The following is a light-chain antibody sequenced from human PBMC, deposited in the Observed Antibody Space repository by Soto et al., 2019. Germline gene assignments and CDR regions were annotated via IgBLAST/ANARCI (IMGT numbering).Light chain of an antibody. CDR1: SSDVGAYNY. CDR3: SSYTSVTTYV. J-gene: IGLJ1*01. V-gene: IGLV2-14*01. Sequence: QCALTQPASVSGSPGQSITISCTGTSSDVGAYNYDSWYQQYPGEAPKVIIYDVSHRPAGVSNRFSGSKSGNTASLTISGLQTQDEADYYCSSYTSVTTYVFGTGTKVTVL. CDR2: DVS.